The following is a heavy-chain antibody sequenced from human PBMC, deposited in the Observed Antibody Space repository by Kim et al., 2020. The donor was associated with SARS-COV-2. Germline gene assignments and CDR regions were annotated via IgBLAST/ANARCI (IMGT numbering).Heavy chain of an antibody. Sequence: GGSLRLSCAASGFTFSSYRMNWVRQAPGKGLEWVSSISSSSAYTYYADSVKGRFTISRDNAKNSLYLQMNSLRAEDTSVYYCARDRYYCSGGSCSDYWGQGTLVTVSS. V-gene: IGHV3-21*01. D-gene: IGHD2-15*01. CDR3: ARDRYYCSGGSCSDY. J-gene: IGHJ4*02. CDR2: ISSSSAYT. CDR1: GFTFSSYR.